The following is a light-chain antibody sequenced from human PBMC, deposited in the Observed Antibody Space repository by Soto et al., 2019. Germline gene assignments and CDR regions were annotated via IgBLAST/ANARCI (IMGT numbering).Light chain of an antibody. J-gene: IGKJ1*01. CDR1: QSVTSNY. Sequence: EIVLTQSPGTLSLSPGESAALSCRASQSVTSNYLAWYRQKPGQAPRLLIYAISSRAAGVSDRFSGTGSGTDFTLTISRLEPGDSAVYDCQQYSNSPWTVGQGTMVEV. CDR3: QQYSNSPWT. CDR2: AIS. V-gene: IGKV3-20*01.